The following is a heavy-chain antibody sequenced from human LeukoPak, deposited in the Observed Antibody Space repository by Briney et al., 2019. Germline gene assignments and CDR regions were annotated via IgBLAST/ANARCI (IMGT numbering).Heavy chain of an antibody. J-gene: IGHJ4*02. Sequence: PGGSLRLSCAASGFTFSSYSMNWVRQAPGKGLEWVSSISSSSSYIYYADSVKGRFTISRDNAKNSLYLQMNSLRAEDTAVYYCARDRTPYDRGCMADWGQGTLVTVSS. V-gene: IGHV3-21*01. D-gene: IGHD3-22*01. CDR1: GFTFSSYS. CDR2: ISSSSSYI. CDR3: ARDRTPYDRGCMAD.